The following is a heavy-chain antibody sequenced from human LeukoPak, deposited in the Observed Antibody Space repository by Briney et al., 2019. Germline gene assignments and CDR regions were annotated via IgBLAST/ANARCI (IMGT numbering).Heavy chain of an antibody. Sequence: GGSLRLSCAVSGFTFSNYWMSWVRQAPGKGLEWVAHIKQDESEKYYVDSVKGRFTASRDDAKNSLYLQMTSLGAEDTAVYYCARHLVEGYTRKWFDLWGQGTLVTVSS. CDR1: GFTFSNYW. CDR2: IKQDESEK. J-gene: IGHJ5*02. D-gene: IGHD5-12*01. CDR3: ARHLVEGYTRKWFDL. V-gene: IGHV3-7*01.